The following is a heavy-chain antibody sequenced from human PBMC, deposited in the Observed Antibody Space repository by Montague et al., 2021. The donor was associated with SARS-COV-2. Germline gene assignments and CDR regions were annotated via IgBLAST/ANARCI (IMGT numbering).Heavy chain of an antibody. Sequence: SETLSLTCTVSGGSISSYYWSWIRQPPGKGLEWMGYIYYSMSTKYNPSLKSRATISVDTSKNQFSLKVRSVTAADTAVYYCARRRERWSDAFDIWGQGTMVTVSS. J-gene: IGHJ3*02. D-gene: IGHD2-15*01. CDR3: ARRRERWSDAFDI. V-gene: IGHV4-59*01. CDR1: GGSISSYY. CDR2: IYYSMST.